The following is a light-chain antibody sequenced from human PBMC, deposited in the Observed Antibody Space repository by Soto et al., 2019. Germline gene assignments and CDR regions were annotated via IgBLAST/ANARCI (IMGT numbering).Light chain of an antibody. V-gene: IGKV1-5*03. CDR3: QQYDKYWT. Sequence: DIQMKQSPTSLSASVGDRVTITCRASQTLDTYLNWFQQRPGQGPKLLIYKASRLERGVPSRFSGSESGTEFTLTITSLQADDFATYYCQQYDKYWTFDQGTKVDIK. J-gene: IGKJ1*01. CDR2: KAS. CDR1: QTLDTY.